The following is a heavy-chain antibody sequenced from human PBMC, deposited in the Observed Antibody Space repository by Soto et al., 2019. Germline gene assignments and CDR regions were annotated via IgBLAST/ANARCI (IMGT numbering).Heavy chain of an antibody. J-gene: IGHJ6*02. Sequence: QVQLVESGGGVVQPGRSLRLSCAASGFTFSSYGMHWVRQAPGKGLEWVAVISYDGSNKYYADSMKGRFTISRDNSKNTLYLQMNSLRAEDTAVYYCAKDLGGYCSGGSCYSWFFYYGMDVWGQGTTVTVSS. CDR2: ISYDGSNK. D-gene: IGHD2-15*01. CDR1: GFTFSSYG. CDR3: AKDLGGYCSGGSCYSWFFYYGMDV. V-gene: IGHV3-30*18.